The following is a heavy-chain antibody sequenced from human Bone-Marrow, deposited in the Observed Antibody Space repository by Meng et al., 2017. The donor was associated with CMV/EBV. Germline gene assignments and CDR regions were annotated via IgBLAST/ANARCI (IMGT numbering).Heavy chain of an antibody. CDR3: ARVAYSTLDY. CDR1: GYTFTSYG. J-gene: IGHJ4*02. CDR2: ISAYNGNT. Sequence: QVQLVESGGEGRTPGASVKVACKASGYTFTSYGISWVRQAPGQGLEWMGWISAYNGNTNYAQKLQGRVTMTTDTSTSTAYMELRSLRSDDTAVYYCARVAYSTLDYWGQGTLVTVSS. D-gene: IGHD4-11*01. V-gene: IGHV1-18*01.